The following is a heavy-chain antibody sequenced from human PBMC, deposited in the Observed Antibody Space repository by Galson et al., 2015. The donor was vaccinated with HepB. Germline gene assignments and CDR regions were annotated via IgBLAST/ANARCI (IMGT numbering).Heavy chain of an antibody. CDR2: ISSSSSYI. CDR3: ARAPDERWLPFNFDC. Sequence: SLRLSCAASGFTFSSYSMNWVRQAPGKGLEWVSSISSSSSYIYYADSVKGRFTISRDNAKNSLYLQMNSLRAEDTAVYYCARAPDERWLPFNFDCWGQGTLVTVSS. D-gene: IGHD3-22*01. J-gene: IGHJ4*02. V-gene: IGHV3-21*01. CDR1: GFTFSSYS.